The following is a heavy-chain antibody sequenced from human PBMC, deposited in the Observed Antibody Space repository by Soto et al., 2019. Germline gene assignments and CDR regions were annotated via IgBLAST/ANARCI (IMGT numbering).Heavy chain of an antibody. CDR3: ARGGWAGTTGYYYYGMDV. J-gene: IGHJ6*02. CDR1: GGSISSGDYY. Sequence: PSETLSLTCTVSGGSISSGDYYWSWIRQSPGMGLEWIGYIYYSGSTSYNPSLKSRVTISVDTSKNQFSLKLSSVTAADTAVYYCARGGWAGTTGYYYYGMDVWGQGTTVTVSS. V-gene: IGHV4-30-4*01. CDR2: IYYSGST. D-gene: IGHD1-7*01.